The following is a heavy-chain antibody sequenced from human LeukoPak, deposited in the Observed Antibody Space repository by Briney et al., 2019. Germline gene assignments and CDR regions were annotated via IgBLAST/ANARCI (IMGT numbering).Heavy chain of an antibody. V-gene: IGHV4-34*01. CDR1: GGSFSGYY. D-gene: IGHD5-24*01. CDR3: ARTEMADYYMDV. Sequence: SETLSLTCAVYGGSFSGYYWSWIRQPPGKGLEWIGEINHSGSTNYNPSLKSRVTISVDTSKNQFSLKLSSVTAADTAVYYCARTEMADYYMDVWGKGTTVTISS. J-gene: IGHJ6*03. CDR2: INHSGST.